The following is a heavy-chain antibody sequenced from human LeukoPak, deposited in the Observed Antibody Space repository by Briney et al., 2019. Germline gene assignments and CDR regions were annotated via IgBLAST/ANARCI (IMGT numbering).Heavy chain of an antibody. J-gene: IGHJ5*02. D-gene: IGHD5-24*01. CDR3: AVKDGYNYHNWFDP. V-gene: IGHV4-39*01. Sequence: SETLSLTCTVSGGSISSSSYYWGWIRQPPGKGLEWIVSIYYSGSTYYNPSPKSRVTISADTSKNQFSLKLSSVTAADTAVYYCAVKDGYNYHNWFDPWGQGTLVTVSS. CDR2: IYYSGST. CDR1: GGSISSSSYY.